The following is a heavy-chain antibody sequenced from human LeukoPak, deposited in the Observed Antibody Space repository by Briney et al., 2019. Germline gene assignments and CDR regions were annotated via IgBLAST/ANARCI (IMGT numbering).Heavy chain of an antibody. V-gene: IGHV3-53*01. CDR2: IYSGGST. Sequence: GGSLRLSCAASGFTVSSNYMSWVRQAPGKGLEWVSVIYSGGSTYYADSVKGRFTISRDNSKNTLYLQMNSLRVEDTAVYYCARDNVYYYDSSGYAFDIWGQGTMVTVSS. D-gene: IGHD3-22*01. J-gene: IGHJ3*02. CDR1: GFTVSSNY. CDR3: ARDNVYYYDSSGYAFDI.